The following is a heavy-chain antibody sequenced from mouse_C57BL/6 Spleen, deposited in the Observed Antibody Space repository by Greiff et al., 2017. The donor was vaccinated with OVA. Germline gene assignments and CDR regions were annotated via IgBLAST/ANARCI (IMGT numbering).Heavy chain of an antibody. Sequence: QVHVKQPGTELVKPGASVKLSCKASGYTFTSYWMHWVKQRPGQGLEWIGNINPSNGGTNYNEKFKSKATLTVDKSSSTAYMQLSSLTSEDSAVYYCARERQLRLPYAMDYWGQGTSVTVSS. J-gene: IGHJ4*01. V-gene: IGHV1-53*01. CDR2: INPSNGGT. D-gene: IGHD3-2*02. CDR1: GYTFTSYW. CDR3: ARERQLRLPYAMDY.